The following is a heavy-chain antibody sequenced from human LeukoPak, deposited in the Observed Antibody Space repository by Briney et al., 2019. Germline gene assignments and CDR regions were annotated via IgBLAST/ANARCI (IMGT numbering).Heavy chain of an antibody. V-gene: IGHV4-34*01. Sequence: SETLSPTCAVYGGSFSGYYWSWIRQPPGKGLEWVGEINHSGSTNYNPSLKSRVTISVDTSKNQSSLKLSSVTAADTAVYYCARAAYSSSWYPQNWFDPWGQGTLVTVSS. CDR2: INHSGST. D-gene: IGHD6-13*01. CDR3: ARAAYSSSWYPQNWFDP. J-gene: IGHJ5*02. CDR1: GGSFSGYY.